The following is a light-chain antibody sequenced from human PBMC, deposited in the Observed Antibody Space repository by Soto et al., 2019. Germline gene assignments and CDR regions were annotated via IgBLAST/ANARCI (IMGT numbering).Light chain of an antibody. Sequence: DIQMTQSPSTLSASVGARVTITCRASQSISSWLAWYQQKPGKAPKLLIYDASSLESGVPSRFSCSGSATEFTLTISSLQPDDFATYDCQHYNRYTFGQGTNLEIK. CDR2: DAS. CDR1: QSISSW. CDR3: QHYNRYT. V-gene: IGKV1-5*01. J-gene: IGKJ2*01.